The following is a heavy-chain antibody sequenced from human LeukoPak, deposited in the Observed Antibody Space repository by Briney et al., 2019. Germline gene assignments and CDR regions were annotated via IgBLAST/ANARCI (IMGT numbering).Heavy chain of an antibody. CDR3: ASWSYGSGRNYFDY. J-gene: IGHJ4*02. V-gene: IGHV4-59*12. Sequence: PSETLSLTCTVSGGSISSYYWTWIRQPPGKGLEWIGYIYYSGSTNYNPSLKSRVTISVDTSKNQFSLKLSSVTAADTAVYYCASWSYGSGRNYFDYWGRGTLVTVSS. CDR2: IYYSGST. CDR1: GGSISSYY. D-gene: IGHD3-10*01.